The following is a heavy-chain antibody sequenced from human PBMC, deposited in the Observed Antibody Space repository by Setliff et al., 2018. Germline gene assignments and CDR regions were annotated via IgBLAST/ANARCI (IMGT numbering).Heavy chain of an antibody. CDR3: ARENGYCSGGACYFMFDY. V-gene: IGHV4-59*11. D-gene: IGHD2-15*01. J-gene: IGHJ4*02. CDR1: GGSSSSHY. Sequence: SETLSLTCTVSGGSSSSHYWSWIRQPPGKGLEWIGHIHYSGTTNYNPSLKSRVTLSLDTAKNQFSLELRAVTAADTALYYCARENGYCSGGACYFMFDYWGQGTLVTVSS. CDR2: IHYSGTT.